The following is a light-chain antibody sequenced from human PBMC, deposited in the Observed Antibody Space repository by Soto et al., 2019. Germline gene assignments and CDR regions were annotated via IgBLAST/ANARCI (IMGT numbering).Light chain of an antibody. Sequence: DIQLTQSPSFLSASVRDRVTITCRASQGISSYLAWYQQKPGKAPKLLIYAASTLQSGVPSRFSGSGSGTEFTLTISSLQPEDFATYYCQQLNSYPPTFGGGTKVKIK. J-gene: IGKJ4*01. CDR3: QQLNSYPPT. CDR1: QGISSY. V-gene: IGKV1-9*01. CDR2: AAS.